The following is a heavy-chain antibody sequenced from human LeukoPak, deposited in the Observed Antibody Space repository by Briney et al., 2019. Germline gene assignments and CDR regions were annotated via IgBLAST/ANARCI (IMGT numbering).Heavy chain of an antibody. Sequence: SETLSLTCTVSGGSISRYYWSWIREPPGKGLEWIGYIYYSGSTNYNPSLKSRVTISVDTSKNQFSLKLSSVTAADTAVYYCASEYRPGYRGGFDPWGQGTLVTDSS. D-gene: IGHD5-12*01. CDR2: IYYSGST. CDR3: ASEYRPGYRGGFDP. CDR1: GGSISRYY. J-gene: IGHJ5*02. V-gene: IGHV4-59*01.